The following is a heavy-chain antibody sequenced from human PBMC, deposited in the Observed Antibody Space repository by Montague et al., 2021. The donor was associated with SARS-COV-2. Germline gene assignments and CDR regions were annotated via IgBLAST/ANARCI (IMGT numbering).Heavy chain of an antibody. V-gene: IGHV4-4*09. Sequence: SETLSLTCTVSGDSIRESHWSWIRQPPGKGLEWIGYIDNSGSTNYNPALESRVTLTVSASNNQFYLTLRSVTAAATAVYYCARLTGSRVYYYHYGLDVWGQGTTVTVSS. J-gene: IGHJ6*02. CDR1: GDSIRESH. D-gene: IGHD1-20*01. CDR3: ARLTGSRVYYYHYGLDV. CDR2: IDNSGST.